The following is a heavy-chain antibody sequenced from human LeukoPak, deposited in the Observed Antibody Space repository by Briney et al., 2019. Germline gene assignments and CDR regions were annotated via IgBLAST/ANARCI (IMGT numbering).Heavy chain of an antibody. Sequence: QPGGSLRLSCAASGFTFSTFGMHWVRQAPGKGLEWVAFIRYDGGNKYYADSVKGRFTISRDNSKNTLYLQMDSLRAEDTAVYYCARDTESGEHGGYIYWGQGTLVTVSS. CDR3: ARDTESGEHGGYIY. J-gene: IGHJ4*02. CDR1: GFTFSTFG. CDR2: IRYDGGNK. D-gene: IGHD3-22*01. V-gene: IGHV3-30*02.